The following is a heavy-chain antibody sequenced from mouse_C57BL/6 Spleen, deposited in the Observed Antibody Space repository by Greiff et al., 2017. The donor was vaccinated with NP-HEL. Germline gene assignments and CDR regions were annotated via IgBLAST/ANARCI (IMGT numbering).Heavy chain of an antibody. CDR3: ARGVSYAMDY. V-gene: IGHV1-4*01. Sequence: VQLQQSGAELARPGASVKMSCKASGYPFTSYTMHWVKQRPGQGLEWIGYINPSSGYTKYNQKFKDKATLTADKSFNTAYMQLSSLKSEDSAVYYWARGVSYAMDYWGQGTSVTGSS. CDR2: INPSSGYT. J-gene: IGHJ4*01. CDR1: GYPFTSYT.